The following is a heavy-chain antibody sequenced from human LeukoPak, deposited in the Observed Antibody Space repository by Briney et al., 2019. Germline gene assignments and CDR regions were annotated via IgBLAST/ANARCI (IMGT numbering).Heavy chain of an antibody. CDR1: GFTFSSYE. CDR2: ISSSGSTI. J-gene: IGHJ4*02. V-gene: IGHV3-48*03. Sequence: GGSLRLSCAASGFTFSSYEMNWVRQAPGKGLEWVSYISSSGSTIYYADSVKGRFTISRDNAKNSLYLQMNSLRAEDTALYYCAKELQDGDYDPYYFDYWGQGTLVTVSS. D-gene: IGHD4-17*01. CDR3: AKELQDGDYDPYYFDY.